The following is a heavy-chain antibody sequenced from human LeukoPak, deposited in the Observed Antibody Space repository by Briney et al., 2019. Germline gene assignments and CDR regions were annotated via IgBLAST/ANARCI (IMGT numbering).Heavy chain of an antibody. CDR1: GFTFSGSA. D-gene: IGHD2-2*01. Sequence: GGSLRLSCAASGFTFSGSAMHWVRQASGKGLEWVGRIRSKANSYATAYAVSVKGRFTISRDDSKNTAYLQMNSLKTEDTAVYYCTRLVDIVVVPAWAFDPWGQGTLVTVSS. J-gene: IGHJ5*02. CDR3: TRLVDIVVVPAWAFDP. CDR2: IRSKANSYAT. V-gene: IGHV3-73*01.